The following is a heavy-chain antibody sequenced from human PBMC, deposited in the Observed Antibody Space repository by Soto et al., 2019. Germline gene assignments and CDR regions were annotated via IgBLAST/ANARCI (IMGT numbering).Heavy chain of an antibody. CDR2: INSDVSTT. D-gene: IGHD2-8*02. Sequence: EVQLVESGGGLVQPGGSLRLSCAASGFTFSSYWMHWVRQAPGKGLVWVSRINSDVSTTNYADSVKGRCTISRANAKNTVALQLNRMSDVDPCIYYCAREACAGGSAFYFGPDYWGQGTLVTVSS. CDR3: AREACAGGSAFYFGPDY. J-gene: IGHJ4*02. CDR1: GFTFSSYW. V-gene: IGHV3-74*01.